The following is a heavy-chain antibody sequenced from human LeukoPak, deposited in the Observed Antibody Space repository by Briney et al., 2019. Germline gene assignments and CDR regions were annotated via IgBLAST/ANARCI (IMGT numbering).Heavy chain of an antibody. CDR1: GGSISSGDYY. V-gene: IGHV4-30-4*01. J-gene: IGHJ4*02. D-gene: IGHD3-10*01. Sequence: SETLSLTCTVSGGSISSGDYYWSWIRQPPGKGLEWIGYIYYSGSTYYNPSLKSRVTISVDTSKNQFSLKLSSVTAADTAVYYCARGRMVRGVIIHLWYWGQGTLVTVSS. CDR2: IYYSGST. CDR3: ARGRMVRGVIIHLWY.